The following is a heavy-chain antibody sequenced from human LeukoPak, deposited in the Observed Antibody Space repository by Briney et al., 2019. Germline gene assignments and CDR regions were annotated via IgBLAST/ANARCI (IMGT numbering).Heavy chain of an antibody. CDR1: GFTVSSNY. J-gene: IGHJ3*02. CDR2: IYSGGST. CDR3: ARILYYYDSSGYYYLDAFDI. V-gene: IGHV3-53*01. Sequence: PGGSLRLSCAASGFTVSSNYMSWVRQAPGKGLEWVSVIYSGGSTYYADSVKGRFTISRDNSKNTLYLQMNSLRAEDTAVYYCARILYYYDSSGYYYLDAFDIWGQGTMVTVSS. D-gene: IGHD3-22*01.